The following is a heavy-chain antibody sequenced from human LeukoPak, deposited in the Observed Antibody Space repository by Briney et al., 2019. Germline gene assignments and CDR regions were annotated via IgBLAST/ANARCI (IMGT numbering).Heavy chain of an antibody. CDR1: GFPFSSYA. J-gene: IGHJ4*02. D-gene: IGHD3-10*01. CDR3: AKEPASGSCFDY. Sequence: GGSLRLSCAASGFPFSSYAMIWVRQAPGKGLEWVSGIRGSGGSTYYADSVKGRFTISRDNSKNTLYLQMNSLRAEDTALYYCAKEPASGSCFDYWGQGTLVTVSS. V-gene: IGHV3-23*01. CDR2: IRGSGGST.